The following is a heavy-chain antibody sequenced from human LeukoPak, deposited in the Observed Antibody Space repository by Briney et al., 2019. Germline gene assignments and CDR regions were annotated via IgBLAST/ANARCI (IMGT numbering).Heavy chain of an antibody. Sequence: VSVKVSCKASGYTFTSSYINWVRQAPGQGLEWMGWVSAYNGKTSYVQNFQGRVTMTTDSSTNTAYMDLTSLTSDDTAMYYCARGGTYYPCIDYWGQGTLVTVSS. D-gene: IGHD1-26*01. J-gene: IGHJ4*02. CDR2: VSAYNGKT. CDR1: GYTFTSSY. V-gene: IGHV1-18*01. CDR3: ARGGTYYPCIDY.